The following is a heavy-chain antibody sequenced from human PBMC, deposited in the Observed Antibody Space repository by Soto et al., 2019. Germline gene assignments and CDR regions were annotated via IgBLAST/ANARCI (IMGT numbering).Heavy chain of an antibody. D-gene: IGHD2-8*01. CDR3: ARDSFRVLDFDY. CDR2: IWYDGSNK. V-gene: IGHV3-33*01. Sequence: GGSLRLSCAASGFTFSSYGMHWVRQAPGKGLEWVAVIWYDGSNKYYADSVKGRFTISRDNSKNTLYLQMNSLRAEDTAVYYCARDSFRVLDFDYWGQGTLVTVSS. CDR1: GFTFSSYG. J-gene: IGHJ4*02.